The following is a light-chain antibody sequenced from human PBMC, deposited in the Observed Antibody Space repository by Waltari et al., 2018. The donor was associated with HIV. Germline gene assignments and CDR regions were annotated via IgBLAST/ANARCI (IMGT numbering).Light chain of an antibody. V-gene: IGLV2-14*01. CDR1: SSDVGGYNY. CDR2: EVS. J-gene: IGLJ1*01. CDR3: SSYTSSSTLN. Sequence: QSALTQPASVSGSPGQSITISCTGTSSDVGGYNYVSWYQQHPGKAPKLMIYEVSNRPSGVSNRFSCSKSGNTASLTISGLQAEDEADYYCSSYTSSSTLNFGTGTKVTVL.